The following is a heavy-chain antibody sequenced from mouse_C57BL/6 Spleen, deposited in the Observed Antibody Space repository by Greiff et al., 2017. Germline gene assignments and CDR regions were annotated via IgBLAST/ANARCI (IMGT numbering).Heavy chain of an antibody. D-gene: IGHD4-1*01. J-gene: IGHJ4*01. V-gene: IGHV1-52*01. CDR2: IDPSDSET. CDR1: GYTFTSYW. CDR3: ARSGPLTAMDY. Sequence: QVHVKQPGAELVRPGSSVKLSCKASGYTFTSYWMHWVKQRPIQGLEWIGNIDPSDSETHYNQKFKDKATLTVDKSSSTAYMQLSSLTSEDSAVYYCARSGPLTAMDYWGQGTSVTVSS.